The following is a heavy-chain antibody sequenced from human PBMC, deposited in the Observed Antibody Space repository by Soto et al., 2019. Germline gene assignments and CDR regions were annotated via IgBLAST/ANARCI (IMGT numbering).Heavy chain of an antibody. CDR3: ARTTYYDILTGPWFDP. D-gene: IGHD3-9*01. J-gene: IGHJ5*02. CDR1: GFTFSSYA. CDR2: ISGSGGST. V-gene: IGHV3-23*01. Sequence: GGSLRLSCAASGFTFSSYAMSWVRQAPGKGLEWVSAISGSGGSTYYADSVKGRFTISRDNSKNTLYLQMNSLRAEDTAVYYCARTTYYDILTGPWFDPWGQGTLVTVS.